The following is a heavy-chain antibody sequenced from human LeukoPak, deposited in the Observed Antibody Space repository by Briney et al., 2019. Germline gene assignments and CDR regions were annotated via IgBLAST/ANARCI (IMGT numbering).Heavy chain of an antibody. V-gene: IGHV3-74*01. CDR3: ARGPYYYDSSGYYYYY. CDR1: GFTFSQYW. J-gene: IGHJ4*02. Sequence: PGGSLRLSCAASGFTFSQYWMSWVRQAPGKGLVWVSRINSDGSSTSYADSVKGRFTISRDNAKNTLYLQMNSLRAEDTAVYYCARGPYYYDSSGYYYYYWGQGTLVTVSS. CDR2: INSDGSST. D-gene: IGHD3-22*01.